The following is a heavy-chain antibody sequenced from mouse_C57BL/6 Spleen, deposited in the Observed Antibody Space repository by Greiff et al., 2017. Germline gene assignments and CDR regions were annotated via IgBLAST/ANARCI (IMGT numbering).Heavy chain of an antibody. Sequence: QVQLKQPGAELVKPGASVKVSCKASGYTFTSYWMHWVKQRPGQGLEWIGRIHPSYSDTNYNQKFKGKAPLTVYNSSSPTYMQLSSLASEDSAVYYSSIYGSHSYWGQGTLVTVSA. CDR2: IHPSYSDT. CDR1: GYTFTSYW. CDR3: SIYGSHSY. D-gene: IGHD1-1*01. V-gene: IGHV1-74*01. J-gene: IGHJ3*01.